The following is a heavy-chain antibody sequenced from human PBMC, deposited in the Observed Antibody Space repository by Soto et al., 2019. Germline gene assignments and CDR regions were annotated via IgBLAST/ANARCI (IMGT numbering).Heavy chain of an antibody. V-gene: IGHV3-23*01. CDR3: AKRYYYDNSGLWDY. J-gene: IGHJ4*02. Sequence: EVQLLESGGGLVQPGGSLRLSCAASGFTFSNYAMSWVRQAPGKGLEWVSAISSSGGSTHYGDSVKGRFTISRDNSKNTLYLQMNSLRAEDTAVYYCAKRYYYDNSGLWDYWGQGTRVTVSS. D-gene: IGHD3-22*01. CDR2: ISSSGGST. CDR1: GFTFSNYA.